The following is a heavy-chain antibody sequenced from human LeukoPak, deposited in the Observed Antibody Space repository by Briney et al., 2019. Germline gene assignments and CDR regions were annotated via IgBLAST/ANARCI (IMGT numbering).Heavy chain of an antibody. CDR3: ARDAHPTLLWFGRYFDY. CDR1: GFTFSSYW. D-gene: IGHD3-10*01. CDR2: IWYDGSNK. V-gene: IGHV3-33*08. Sequence: GGSLRLSCAASGFTFSSYWMSWVRQAPGRGLEWVAVIWYDGSNKYYADSVKGRFTISRDNSKNTLYLQMNSLRAEDTAVYYCARDAHPTLLWFGRYFDYWGQGTLVTVSS. J-gene: IGHJ4*02.